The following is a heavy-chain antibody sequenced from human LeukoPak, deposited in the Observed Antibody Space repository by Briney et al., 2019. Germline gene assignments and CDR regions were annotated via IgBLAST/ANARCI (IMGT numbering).Heavy chain of an antibody. J-gene: IGHJ4*02. D-gene: IGHD5-18*01. CDR3: ARDEIQLWQPDY. Sequence: QPGGSLRLSCAASGFTFSSYWMHWVRQAPGRGLVWVSRINTDGSSTSYADSVKGRFTISRDNAKNTLYLQMNSLRAGDTAVYYCARDEIQLWQPDYWGQGTLVTVSS. CDR1: GFTFSSYW. CDR2: INTDGSST. V-gene: IGHV3-74*01.